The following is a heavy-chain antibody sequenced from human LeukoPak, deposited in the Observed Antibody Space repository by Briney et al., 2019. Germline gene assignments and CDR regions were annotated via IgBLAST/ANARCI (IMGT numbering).Heavy chain of an antibody. CDR2: ISGSGGST. CDR3: AKFSYGDYVA. Sequence: GGSLRLSCAASGFTFSSYAMSWVRQAPGRGLEWVSAISGSGGSTYYADSVKGRFTISRDNSKNTLSLQMNSLRPDDTAVYYCAKFSYGDYVAWGQGTLVIVSS. V-gene: IGHV3-23*01. D-gene: IGHD4-17*01. CDR1: GFTFSSYA. J-gene: IGHJ5*02.